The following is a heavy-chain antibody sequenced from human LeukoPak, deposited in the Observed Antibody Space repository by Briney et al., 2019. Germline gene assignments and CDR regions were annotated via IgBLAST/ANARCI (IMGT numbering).Heavy chain of an antibody. CDR1: GFTFSSYE. CDR2: ISTNSSYI. V-gene: IGHV3-21*01. D-gene: IGHD2-15*01. Sequence: PGGSLRLSCAASGFTFSSYEMNWVRQAPGKGLEWVSSISTNSSYIYYADSVKGRFTISRDNARNSLYLQMNTLRAEDTAVYSCARGADGVSSNSRGWFDPWGQGTLVTVSS. J-gene: IGHJ5*02. CDR3: ARGADGVSSNSRGWFDP.